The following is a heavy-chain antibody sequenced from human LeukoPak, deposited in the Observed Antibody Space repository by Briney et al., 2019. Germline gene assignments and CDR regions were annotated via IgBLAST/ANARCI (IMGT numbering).Heavy chain of an antibody. V-gene: IGHV2-5*02. D-gene: IGHD6-13*01. CDR3: AHRWVGSSWYWVYFDY. J-gene: IGHJ4*02. CDR2: IYWDDDK. Sequence: SDPTPVKPTQTLTLTCTFSGFSLSTSGVGVGWIRQPPGKALEWLALIYWDDDKRYSPSLKSRLTITKDTSKNQVVLTMTNMDPVDTATYYCAHRWVGSSWYWVYFDYWGQGTLVTVSS. CDR1: GFSLSTSGVG.